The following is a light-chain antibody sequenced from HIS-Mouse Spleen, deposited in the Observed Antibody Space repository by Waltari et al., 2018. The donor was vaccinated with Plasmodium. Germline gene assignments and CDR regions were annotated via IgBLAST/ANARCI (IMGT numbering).Light chain of an antibody. Sequence: SYELTQPPSVSVSPGPTASLTCSGDKLGDKYACWYQQKPGKSPVLVIYQDSKRTSGIPERFSGSNSGNTATLTISGTQAMDEADYYCQAWDSSTVVFGGGTKLTVL. CDR2: QDS. V-gene: IGLV3-1*01. CDR3: QAWDSSTVV. J-gene: IGLJ2*01. CDR1: KLGDKY.